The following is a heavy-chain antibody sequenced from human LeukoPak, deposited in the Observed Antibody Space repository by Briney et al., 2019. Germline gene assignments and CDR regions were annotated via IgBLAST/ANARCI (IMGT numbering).Heavy chain of an antibody. CDR3: AKDLHDCGGDCFHYYYYYYMDV. J-gene: IGHJ6*03. CDR1: GFTFSDYY. CDR2: ISSSGSTI. D-gene: IGHD2-21*01. V-gene: IGHV3-11*04. Sequence: NPGGSLRLSCAASGFTFSDYYMSWIRQAPGKGLEWVSYISSSGSTIYYADSVKGRFTISRDNAKNSLYLQMNSLRAEDTAVYYCAKDLHDCGGDCFHYYYYYYMDVWGKGTTVTVSS.